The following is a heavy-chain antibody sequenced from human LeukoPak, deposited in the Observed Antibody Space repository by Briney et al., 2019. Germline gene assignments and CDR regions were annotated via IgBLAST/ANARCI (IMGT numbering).Heavy chain of an antibody. D-gene: IGHD2-8*01. J-gene: IGHJ4*02. CDR1: GFAFSNYA. V-gene: IGHV3-23*01. Sequence: GGSLRLSCTTSGFAFSNYAMNCVRHAPGKGPEWVSGLSGFNTYYAASVKGRFTIFRDNSKNVLYLQMDRLRAEDTVVYSCAKDVCTSPRCLLYFDSWGQGTLVTVSS. CDR3: AKDVCTSPRCLLYFDS. CDR2: LSGFNT.